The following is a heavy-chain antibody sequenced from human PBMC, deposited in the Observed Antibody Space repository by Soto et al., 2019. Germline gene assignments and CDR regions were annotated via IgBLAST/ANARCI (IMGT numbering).Heavy chain of an antibody. CDR2: IDPSDSYT. CDR1: GYSFTSYW. D-gene: IGHD6-13*01. CDR3: ARQRQQLETGGMDV. J-gene: IGHJ6*02. Sequence: PGEPLKSSCNGSGYSFTSYWISWVRQMPGKGLEWMGRIDPSDSYTNYSPSFQGHVTISADKSISTAYLQWSSLKASDTAMYYCARQRQQLETGGMDVWGQGTTVTVSS. V-gene: IGHV5-10-1*01.